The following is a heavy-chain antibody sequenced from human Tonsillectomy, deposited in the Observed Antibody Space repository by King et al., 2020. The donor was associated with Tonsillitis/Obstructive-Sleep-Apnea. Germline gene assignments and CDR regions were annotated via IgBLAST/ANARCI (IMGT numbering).Heavy chain of an antibody. CDR1: VDSFTSYW. CDR3: ARRAAREYSSSFMDY. Sequence: QLVQSGAEVKKPGESLRISCKGSVDSFTSYWISWVRQMPGKGLEWMGRSDPSDSYTNYDPSFQGHVTISADKSISTAYLQWSSLKASDTAMYYCARRAAREYSSSFMDYWGQGTLVTVSS. D-gene: IGHD6-6*01. J-gene: IGHJ4*02. CDR2: SDPSDSYT. V-gene: IGHV5-10-1*01.